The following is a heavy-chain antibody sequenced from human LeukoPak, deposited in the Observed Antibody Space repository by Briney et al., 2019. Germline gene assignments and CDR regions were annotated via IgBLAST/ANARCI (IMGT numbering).Heavy chain of an antibody. Sequence: GGSLRLSCAASGFIFSNYGMNWVRQAPGKGLEWVAAISASGSATSYADSVRGRFTISRDNSKNTLYLQMNSLRAEDTAVYYCARAPPYYYDSSGVGPFDYWGQGTLVTVSS. J-gene: IGHJ4*02. CDR2: ISASGSAT. CDR3: ARAPPYYYDSSGVGPFDY. D-gene: IGHD3-22*01. V-gene: IGHV3-23*01. CDR1: GFIFSNYG.